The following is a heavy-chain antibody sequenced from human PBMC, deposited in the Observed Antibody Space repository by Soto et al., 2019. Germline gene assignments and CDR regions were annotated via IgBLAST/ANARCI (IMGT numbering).Heavy chain of an antibody. CDR1: GYTFTAYG. D-gene: IGHD3-22*01. V-gene: IGHV1-18*01. J-gene: IGHJ4*02. CDR2: VSTNDDRT. CDR3: ARELNTESSAYYSFAF. Sequence: QVQMVQSGPEVKMPGASVKVSCKTSGYTFTAYGLAWLRQAPGQRHERMGWVSTNDDRTNYARKFQGRVTMTTDRATTTTSMELRSLGTDDTAVYYCARELNTESSAYYSFAFWGQGTLVTVSS.